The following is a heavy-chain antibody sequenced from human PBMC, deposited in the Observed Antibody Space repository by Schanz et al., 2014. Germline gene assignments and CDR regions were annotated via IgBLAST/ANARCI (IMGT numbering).Heavy chain of an antibody. CDR1: GFTFSSYA. J-gene: IGHJ4*02. CDR3: ARAHGNNWYGKGLDY. CDR2: ITRSGGGT. V-gene: IGHV3-64*04. D-gene: IGHD1-1*01. Sequence: ADLVESGGGLIQRGESLRLSCSASGFTFSSYAMHWVRQASGKGLEYVSAITRSGGGTYYSDSVKGRFTISRDNSKNTLYLQMNSLRADDTAVYFCARAHGNNWYGKGLDYWGQGTQVTVSS.